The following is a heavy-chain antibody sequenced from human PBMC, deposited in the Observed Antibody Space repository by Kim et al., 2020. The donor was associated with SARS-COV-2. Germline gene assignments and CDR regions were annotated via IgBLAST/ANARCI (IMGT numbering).Heavy chain of an antibody. D-gene: IGHD2-15*01. CDR2: GST. Sequence: GSTSYAQKFQGRVTMTRDTSTSTVYMELSSLRSEDTAVYYCARGNGGTDYWGQGTLVTVSS. J-gene: IGHJ4*02. V-gene: IGHV1-46*01. CDR3: ARGNGGTDY.